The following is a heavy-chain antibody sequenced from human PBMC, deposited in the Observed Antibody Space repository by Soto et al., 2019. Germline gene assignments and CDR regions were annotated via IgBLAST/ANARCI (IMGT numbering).Heavy chain of an antibody. D-gene: IGHD2-8*01. CDR2: ISGGGGSI. CDR1: GFTFTNYA. V-gene: IGHV3-23*01. J-gene: IGHJ4*02. CDR3: AQDLMVAPGDYLAY. Sequence: EVQLLESGGGLVQPGGSLRLSCVASGFTFTNYAMNWVRQAPGRGLEWVSGISGGGGSIYYSDSVKGRFTISRDNSKNTLYLQMNSLRAEDTAVYYCAQDLMVAPGDYLAYWGQGTLVTVSS.